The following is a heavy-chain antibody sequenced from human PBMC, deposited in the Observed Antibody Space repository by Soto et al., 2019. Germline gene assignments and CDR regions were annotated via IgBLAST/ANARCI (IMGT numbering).Heavy chain of an antibody. CDR3: AKPPVITASYYYYDMDV. CDR1: GFTFSTYP. J-gene: IGHJ6*02. V-gene: IGHV3-23*01. Sequence: EVQLLESRGGLVQPGGSLRLSCAASGFTFSTYPMSWVRQAPGKGLEWVSGISGSGISTYYTDSVKGRFTISRDNSKNTVFLQMNSLRDEDTAVYYCAKPPVITASYYYYDMDVWGQGTTVTVSS. D-gene: IGHD4-4*01. CDR2: ISGSGIST.